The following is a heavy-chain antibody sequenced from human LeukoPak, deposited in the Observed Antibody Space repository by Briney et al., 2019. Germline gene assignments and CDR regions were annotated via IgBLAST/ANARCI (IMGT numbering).Heavy chain of an antibody. J-gene: IGHJ4*02. CDR2: IKQDGSEK. V-gene: IGHV3-7*01. D-gene: IGHD4-11*01. Sequence: GGSLRLSCAASGFRFSTYWMSWVRQARGRGLEWVASIKQDGSEKYYVDSVKGRFTISRDNARNSLHLQMDSLRPEDTAVYYCADGTTPDYWGQGTLVTVSS. CDR3: ADGTTPDY. CDR1: GFRFSTYW.